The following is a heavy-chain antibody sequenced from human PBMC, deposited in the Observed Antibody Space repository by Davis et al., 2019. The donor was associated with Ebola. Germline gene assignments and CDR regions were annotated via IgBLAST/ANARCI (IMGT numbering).Heavy chain of an antibody. CDR1: GYTFTSHD. CDR2: MNPNTGNT. J-gene: IGHJ4*02. CDR3: ARRVGSSGWFKFDY. V-gene: IGHV1-8*01. D-gene: IGHD6-19*01. Sequence: AASVKVSCKPSGYTFTSHDINRVRQAPRQGLAWLGWMNPNTGNTGYAQKFQGGVTMTRNTSISTAYVELSSLRPEGTAMYYCARRVGSSGWFKFDYWGQGALVTVSS.